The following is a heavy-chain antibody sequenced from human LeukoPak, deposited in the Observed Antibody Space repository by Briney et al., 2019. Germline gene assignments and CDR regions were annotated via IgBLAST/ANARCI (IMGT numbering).Heavy chain of an antibody. D-gene: IGHD2-21*01. CDR2: IQQDGSEK. J-gene: IGHJ4*02. Sequence: GGSLRLSCEAPGFTFRSYWMTWVRQAPGNGLEWVANIQQDGSEKDYVDSVRGRFTISRDNAKNSLYLQMNSLRAEDTAVYHCARVRGDYYFDYWGQGTLVTVSS. CDR3: ARVRGDYYFDY. CDR1: GFTFRSYW. V-gene: IGHV3-7*03.